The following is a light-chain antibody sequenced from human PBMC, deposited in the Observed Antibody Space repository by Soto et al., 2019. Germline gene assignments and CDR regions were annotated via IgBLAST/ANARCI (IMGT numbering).Light chain of an antibody. CDR1: QSVSSN. J-gene: IGKJ1*01. CDR3: QQYNNWLWT. V-gene: IGKV3-15*01. Sequence: EIVRTQSPATLSMSPGERATLSCRASQSVSSNLAWYQQKPGQASRLLIYGASTRATGIPARFSGSGSGTEFTLTISGLQSEDFAVYYCQQYNNWLWTFGQGTKV. CDR2: GAS.